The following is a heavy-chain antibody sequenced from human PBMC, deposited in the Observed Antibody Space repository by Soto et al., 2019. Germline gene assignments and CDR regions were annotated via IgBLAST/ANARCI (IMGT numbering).Heavy chain of an antibody. CDR2: VNPDGTIT. CDR1: GYTFSHYW. CDR3: ARDRPDYGDCLDY. D-gene: IGHD4-17*01. Sequence: LRLSCAASGYTFSHYWMHWVRQAPGKGLVWVSRVNPDGTITTYADSVKGRFTISRDNSKNTLHLQMNSLRAEDTAVYYCARDRPDYGDCLDYWGQGTLVTVSS. V-gene: IGHV3-74*01. J-gene: IGHJ4*02.